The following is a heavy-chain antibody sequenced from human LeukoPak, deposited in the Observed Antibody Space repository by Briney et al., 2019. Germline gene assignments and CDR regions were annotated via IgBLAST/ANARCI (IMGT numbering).Heavy chain of an antibody. V-gene: IGHV3-30*14. CDR1: GFTFSSYA. J-gene: IGHJ4*02. D-gene: IGHD6-13*01. CDR2: ISYDGSNK. CDR3: ASHVKQQLVSD. Sequence: GGSLRLSCAASGFTFSSYAMHWVRQAPGKGLEWVAVISYDGSNKYYADSVKDRFTISRDNSKNTLYLQMNSLRAEDTAVYYCASHVKQQLVSDWGQGTLVTVSS.